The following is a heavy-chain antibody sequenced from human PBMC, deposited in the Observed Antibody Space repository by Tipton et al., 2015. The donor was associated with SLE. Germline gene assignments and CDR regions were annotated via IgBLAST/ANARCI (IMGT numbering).Heavy chain of an antibody. CDR2: ITWDGGNT. J-gene: IGHJ6*02. CDR1: GFTFDDYT. Sequence: GSLRLSCAASGFTFDDYTMHWVRQAPGKGLEWVSLITWDGGNTYYADSVKGRFTISRDNSKNSLYLQMNSLRGEDTALYYCTKHGSSNYGMDVWGQGTTVTVSS. V-gene: IGHV3-43*01. CDR3: TKHGSSNYGMDV. D-gene: IGHD2-15*01.